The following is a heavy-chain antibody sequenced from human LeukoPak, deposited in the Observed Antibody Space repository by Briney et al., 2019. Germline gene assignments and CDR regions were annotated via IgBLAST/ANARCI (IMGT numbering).Heavy chain of an antibody. CDR1: GYTFTNYD. V-gene: IGHV1-8*03. CDR2: MDPTSANT. J-gene: IGHJ3*02. CDR3: AILSPNYYDSSGYLHAFDI. Sequence: ASVRVSCKASGYTFTNYDINWVRQATGQGLEWMGWMDPTSANTGYAQKFQGRVTLTRDTSASTAYMELSSLRSEDTAVYYCAILSPNYYDSSGYLHAFDIWGQGTMVTVSS. D-gene: IGHD3-22*01.